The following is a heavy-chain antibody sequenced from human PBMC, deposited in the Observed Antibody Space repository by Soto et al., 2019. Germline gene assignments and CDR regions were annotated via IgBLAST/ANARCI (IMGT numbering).Heavy chain of an antibody. CDR3: ARSGYHMAPFDY. CDR2: IIPIFGTA. J-gene: IGHJ4*02. Sequence: GASVKVSCNASGGTFSSYAIGWVRQAPGQGLEWMGGIIPIFGTANYAQKFQGRVTITADESTSTAYMELSSLRSEDTAVYYCARSGYHMAPFDYWGQGTLVTVSS. CDR1: GGTFSSYA. D-gene: IGHD3-22*01. V-gene: IGHV1-69*13.